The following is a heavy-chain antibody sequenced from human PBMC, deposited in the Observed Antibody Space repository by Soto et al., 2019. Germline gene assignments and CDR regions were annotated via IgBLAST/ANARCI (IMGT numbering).Heavy chain of an antibody. Sequence: SETLSLTCAVYGGSFSGYYWSWIRQPPGKGLEWIGEINHSGSTNYNPSLKSRVTISVDTSKDQFSLKLSSVTAADTAVYYCARGRGYSSGSPFDYWGQGTLVTVSS. V-gene: IGHV4-34*01. CDR1: GGSFSGYY. J-gene: IGHJ4*02. CDR2: INHSGST. D-gene: IGHD6-19*01. CDR3: ARGRGYSSGSPFDY.